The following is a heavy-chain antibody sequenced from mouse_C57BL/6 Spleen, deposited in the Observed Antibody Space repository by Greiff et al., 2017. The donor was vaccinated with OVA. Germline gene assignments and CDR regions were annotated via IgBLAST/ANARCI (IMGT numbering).Heavy chain of an antibody. CDR3: ARGGIHYGYYCDY. V-gene: IGHV1-26*01. CDR2: INPNNGGT. D-gene: IGHD1-2*01. J-gene: IGHJ2*01. Sequence: EVQLQQSGPELVKPGASVKISCKASGYTFTDYYMNWVKQSHGKSLEWIGDINPNNGGTSYNQKFKGKATLTVDKSSSTAYMELRSLTSEDSAVYYCARGGIHYGYYCDYWGQGTTLTVSS. CDR1: GYTFTDYY.